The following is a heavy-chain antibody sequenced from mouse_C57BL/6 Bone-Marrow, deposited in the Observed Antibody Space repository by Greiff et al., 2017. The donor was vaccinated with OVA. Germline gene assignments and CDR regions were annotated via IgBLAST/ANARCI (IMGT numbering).Heavy chain of an antibody. CDR2: IDPETGGT. CDR3: YIYYGNYEGAMDY. CDR1: GYTFTDYE. J-gene: IGHJ4*01. Sequence: VQLQQSGAELVRPGASVTLSCKASGYTFTDYEMHWVKQTPVHGLEWIGAIDPETGGTAYNQKFKGKAILTADKSSSTAYMELRSLTSEDSAVYYRYIYYGNYEGAMDYWGQGTSVTVSS. D-gene: IGHD2-1*01. V-gene: IGHV1-15*01.